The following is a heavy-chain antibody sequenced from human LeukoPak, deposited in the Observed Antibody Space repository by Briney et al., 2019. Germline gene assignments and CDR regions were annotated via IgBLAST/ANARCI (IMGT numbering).Heavy chain of an antibody. D-gene: IGHD5-18*01. Sequence: GASVKVSCKASGYTFTSYYMHWVRQAPGQGLEWMEIINPSGGSTSYAQKFQGRVTMTRDMSTSTVYMELSSLRSEDTAVYYCARVSSGYSYGYRSRYYYYMDVWGKGTTVTVSS. CDR1: GYTFTSYY. CDR3: ARVSSGYSYGYRSRYYYYMDV. CDR2: INPSGGST. V-gene: IGHV1-46*01. J-gene: IGHJ6*03.